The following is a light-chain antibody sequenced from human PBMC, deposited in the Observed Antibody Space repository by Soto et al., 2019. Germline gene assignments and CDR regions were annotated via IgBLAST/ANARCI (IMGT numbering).Light chain of an antibody. Sequence: DIQMTQSPSSLSASVGDRVNITCQASQDITNYLNWYQQKPGKAPTLLIYDASNLETGVPSRFSGSGSGTDSTSTISSLQPEDIATYYCQQYDNLLTFGGGTKVEIK. CDR1: QDITNY. V-gene: IGKV1-33*01. J-gene: IGKJ4*01. CDR3: QQYDNLLT. CDR2: DAS.